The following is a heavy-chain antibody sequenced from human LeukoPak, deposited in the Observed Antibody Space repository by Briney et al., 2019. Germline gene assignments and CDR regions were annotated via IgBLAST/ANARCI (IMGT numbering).Heavy chain of an antibody. CDR1: GFTFSGYY. V-gene: IGHV3-11*01. CDR2: ISCSGSTR. J-gene: IGHJ3*02. CDR3: ARTAYYYDSSGYDDAFNI. Sequence: GGSLRLSCAASGFTFSGYYMSWIRQAPGKGLEWVSHISCSGSTRYYADSLKGRFTISRDNAKNPLYLQMNSLRAEDTAVYYCARTAYYYDSSGYDDAFNIWSQATMVTVSA. D-gene: IGHD3-22*01.